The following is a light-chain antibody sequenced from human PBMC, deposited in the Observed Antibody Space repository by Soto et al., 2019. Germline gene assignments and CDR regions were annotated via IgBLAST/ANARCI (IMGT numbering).Light chain of an antibody. CDR3: CSDSGSCPTVV. CDR1: SSDVGGYNY. J-gene: IGLJ2*01. V-gene: IGLV2-11*01. Sequence: QSALTQPRSVSGSPGQSVTISCTGTSSDVGGYNYVSWYQQHPGKAPKLMIDDVTKRPSGVPDRCSGSKSANTASLTVSGRQAAEEAADYCCSDSGSCPTVVFGGGTKVTVL. CDR2: DVT.